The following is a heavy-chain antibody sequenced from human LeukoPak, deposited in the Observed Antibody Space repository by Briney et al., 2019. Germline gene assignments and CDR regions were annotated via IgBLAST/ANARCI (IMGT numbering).Heavy chain of an antibody. CDR1: GFTFSNYA. J-gene: IGHJ4*02. CDR3: TKRGRDWGPFDY. CDR2: ISGSASST. D-gene: IGHD7-27*01. V-gene: IGHV3-23*01. Sequence: PGGSLRLSCAASGFTFSNYAMSWVRQAPGKGPEWVSAISGSASSTYHADSVKGRFTISRDNSKNTLYLEMDSLRDEDTAVYYCTKRGRDWGPFDYWGQGTLVTVSS.